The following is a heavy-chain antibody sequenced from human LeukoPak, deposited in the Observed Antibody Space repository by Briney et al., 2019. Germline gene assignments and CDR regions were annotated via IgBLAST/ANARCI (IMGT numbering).Heavy chain of an antibody. D-gene: IGHD2-15*01. Sequence: GGSLRLSCAASGFTFSSYAMSWVRQAPGKGLEWVSAISGSGGSTYYADSVKGRFTISRENAKNSLYLQMNSLRAGDTAVYYCVRVAWADYHGMDVWGQGTTVTVSS. CDR3: VRVAWADYHGMDV. CDR1: GFTFSSYA. CDR2: ISGSGGST. J-gene: IGHJ6*02. V-gene: IGHV3-23*01.